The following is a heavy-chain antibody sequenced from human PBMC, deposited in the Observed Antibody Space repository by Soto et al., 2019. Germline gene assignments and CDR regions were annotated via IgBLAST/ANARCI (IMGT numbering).Heavy chain of an antibody. D-gene: IGHD1-26*01. Sequence: GGSLRLSCAASGFTFSSYSMNWVRQAPGKGLEWVSYISSSSSTIYYADSVKGRFTISRDNAKNSLYLQMNSLRDEDTAVYYCATGGSYRWELLREDYWGQGTLVTVSS. V-gene: IGHV3-48*02. CDR1: GFTFSSYS. CDR3: ATGGSYRWELLREDY. CDR2: ISSSSSTI. J-gene: IGHJ4*02.